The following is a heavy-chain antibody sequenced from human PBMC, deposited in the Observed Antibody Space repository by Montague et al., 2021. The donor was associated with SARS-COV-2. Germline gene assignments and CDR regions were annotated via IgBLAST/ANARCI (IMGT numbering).Heavy chain of an antibody. D-gene: IGHD3-3*01. V-gene: IGHV3-11*01. J-gene: IGHJ4*02. CDR3: ARRGKAITVPYFDY. CDR1: GFSFSDYY. Sequence: SRRLSWSASGFSFSDYYMTWIRQAPGKGLEWVSYISSGGLSIYYSDSVKGRSTISRDNANKTLFLQMNSLRAEDTAVYYCARRGKAITVPYFDYWGQGTPVAVSS. CDR2: ISSGGLSI.